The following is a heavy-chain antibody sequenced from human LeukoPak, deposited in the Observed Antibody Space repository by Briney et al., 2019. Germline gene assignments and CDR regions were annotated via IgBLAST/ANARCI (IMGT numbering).Heavy chain of an antibody. D-gene: IGHD2-15*01. J-gene: IGHJ5*02. CDR1: GGSFSGYY. V-gene: IGHV4-34*01. CDR3: ASTTVVIAASWFDP. CDR2: INHSGST. Sequence: SETLSLTCAVYGGSFSGYYWSWIRQPPGKGLEWIGEINHSGSTNYNPSLESRVTISVDTSKNQFSLKLSSVTTADTAVYYCASTTVVIAASWFDPWGQGTLVTVSS.